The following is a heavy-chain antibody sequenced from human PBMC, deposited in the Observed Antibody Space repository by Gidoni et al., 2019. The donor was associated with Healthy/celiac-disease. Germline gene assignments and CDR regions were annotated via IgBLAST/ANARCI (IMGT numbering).Heavy chain of an antibody. CDR3: AKGAVTSNYYYYYGMDV. J-gene: IGHJ6*02. Sequence: QVQLVESGGGVVQLGRSLRPSCSASGLTFSSYGMHWVRQAPGKGLEWVAVISYDGSNKYYADSVKGRFTISRDNSKNTLYLQMNSLRAEDTAVYYCAKGAVTSNYYYYYGMDVWGQGTTVTVSS. V-gene: IGHV3-30*18. CDR2: ISYDGSNK. CDR1: GLTFSSYG. D-gene: IGHD4-4*01.